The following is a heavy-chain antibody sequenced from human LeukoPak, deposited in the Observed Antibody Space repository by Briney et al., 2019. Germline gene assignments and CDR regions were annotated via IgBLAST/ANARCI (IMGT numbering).Heavy chain of an antibody. CDR1: GYTFTGYY. CDR2: VNPNSGGT. J-gene: IGHJ4*02. D-gene: IGHD6-6*01. CDR3: ARDREYRSSSYPLDY. Sequence: EASVKVSCKASGYTFTGYYMHWVRQAPGQGLEWMGWVNPNSGGTNSAQKFQGGVTMTRDTSISTAYMELSRLRSDDTAVYFCARDREYRSSSYPLDYWGQGTLVTVSS. V-gene: IGHV1-2*02.